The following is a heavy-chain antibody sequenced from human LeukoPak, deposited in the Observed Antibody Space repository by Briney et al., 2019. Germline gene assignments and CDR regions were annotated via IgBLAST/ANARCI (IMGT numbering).Heavy chain of an antibody. CDR1: GGSFRGYY. Sequence: PSETLSLTCAVYGGSFRGYYWSWIRQPPGKGLGWIGEINHSGSTNYNPSLKSRVTISVDTSKNQFSLKLSSVTAADTAVYYCARGLVRYFDWLLNPPLGYWGQGTLVTVSS. D-gene: IGHD3-9*01. V-gene: IGHV4-34*01. J-gene: IGHJ4*02. CDR2: INHSGST. CDR3: ARGLVRYFDWLLNPPLGY.